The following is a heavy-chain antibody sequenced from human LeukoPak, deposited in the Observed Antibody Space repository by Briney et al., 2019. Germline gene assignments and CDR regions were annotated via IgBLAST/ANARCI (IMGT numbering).Heavy chain of an antibody. V-gene: IGHV4-39*07. D-gene: IGHD3-22*01. CDR2: INHSGST. J-gene: IGHJ4*02. CDR1: GDSISSSIYY. Sequence: SETLSLTCTVSGDSISSSIYYWGWIRQPPGKGLEWIGEINHSGSTNYNPSLKSRVTIPVDTSKNQFSLKLSSVTAADTAVYYCASGPAQPLYDSSGYYYERGGDYWGQGTLVTVSS. CDR3: ASGPAQPLYDSSGYYYERGGDY.